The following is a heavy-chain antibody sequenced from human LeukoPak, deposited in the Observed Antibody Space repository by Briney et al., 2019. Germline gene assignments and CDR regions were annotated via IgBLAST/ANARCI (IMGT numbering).Heavy chain of an antibody. CDR3: AREELLDSSGYGDYYFDY. D-gene: IGHD3-22*01. V-gene: IGHV3-48*03. Sequence: GGSLRLSCAASGFTFSSYEMNWVRQAPGKGLEWVSYISNSGSTIYYADSVKGRFTISRDNAKNSLYLQMNSLRAEDTAVYYCAREELLDSSGYGDYYFDYWGQGTLVTVSS. J-gene: IGHJ4*02. CDR1: GFTFSSYE. CDR2: ISNSGSTI.